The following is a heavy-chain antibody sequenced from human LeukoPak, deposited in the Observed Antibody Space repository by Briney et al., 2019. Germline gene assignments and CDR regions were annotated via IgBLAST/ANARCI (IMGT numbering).Heavy chain of an antibody. V-gene: IGHV3-7*01. Sequence: PGGPLRLSCAASGFTFSSYWMSWVRQAPGKGLEWVANIKQDGSEKYYVDSVKGRFTISRDNAKNSLYLQMNSLRAEDTAVYYCARDIDSSGFPSMSDYWGQGTLVTVSS. CDR2: IKQDGSEK. CDR1: GFTFSSYW. CDR3: ARDIDSSGFPSMSDY. J-gene: IGHJ4*02. D-gene: IGHD6-19*01.